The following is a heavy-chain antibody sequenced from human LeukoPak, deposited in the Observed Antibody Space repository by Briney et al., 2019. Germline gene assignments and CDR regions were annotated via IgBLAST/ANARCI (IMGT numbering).Heavy chain of an antibody. V-gene: IGHV3-23*01. CDR1: GFTVSSNS. CDR2: LSDSGGST. D-gene: IGHD3-10*01. J-gene: IGHJ6*03. Sequence: GGSLRLSCTVSGFTVSSNSMSWVRQAPGKGLEWVSALSDSGGSTFYADSVKGRFTISRDNSKNTLYLQMNRLRAEDTAVYYCAKGGAVSNKSITMIRGTRRYYYYMDVWGKGTTVTISS. CDR3: AKGGAVSNKSITMIRGTRRYYYYMDV.